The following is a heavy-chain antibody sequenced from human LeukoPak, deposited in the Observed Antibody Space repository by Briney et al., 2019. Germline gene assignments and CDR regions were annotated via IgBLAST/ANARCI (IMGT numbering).Heavy chain of an antibody. CDR3: ARAGDGYSPIDY. CDR2: INSDGRIT. V-gene: IGHV3-74*01. J-gene: IGHJ4*02. D-gene: IGHD5-24*01. CDR1: GFTFSDYW. Sequence: GGSLRLSCAASGFTFSDYWMHWVRQAPGKGLVGVSRINSDGRITSYADSVKGRFTISRDNAKNSLYLQMNSLRAEDTAVYYCARAGDGYSPIDYWGQGTLVTVSS.